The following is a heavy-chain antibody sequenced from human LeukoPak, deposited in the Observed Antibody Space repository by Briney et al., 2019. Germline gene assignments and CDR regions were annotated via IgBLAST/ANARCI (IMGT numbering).Heavy chain of an antibody. D-gene: IGHD1-20*01. J-gene: IGHJ4*02. CDR1: GGSISSYY. V-gene: IGHV4-59*01. CDR2: IYYSGST. CDR3: GRGASSLTGVDY. Sequence: SETLSLTCTVAGGSISSYYWSWIRQPPGKGLEWIGYIYYSGSTNYNPSLNSRVTISEESSKNHFSLQLSPVTAADTAVYYAGRGASSLTGVDYWGQGTLVTVSS.